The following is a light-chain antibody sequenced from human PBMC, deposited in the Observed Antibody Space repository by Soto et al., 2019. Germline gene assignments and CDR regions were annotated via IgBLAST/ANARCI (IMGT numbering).Light chain of an antibody. CDR3: QQCATSPLT. Sequence: EIVLTQSPGPLSLSPGERATLSCRASQTVANNYLAWYQQKPGQAPRLLIDDASNRATGIPDRFSGTGSGTDFTLTISRLEPEDFAVYYCQQCATSPLTFGGGTKVEI. CDR1: QTVANNY. CDR2: DAS. J-gene: IGKJ4*01. V-gene: IGKV3-20*01.